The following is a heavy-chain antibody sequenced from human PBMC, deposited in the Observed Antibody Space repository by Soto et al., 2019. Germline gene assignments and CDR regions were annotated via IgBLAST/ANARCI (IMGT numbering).Heavy chain of an antibody. CDR1: GFTFSSYS. CDR2: ISSSSSTI. D-gene: IGHD3-22*01. Sequence: GGSLRLSCAASGFTFSSYSMNWVRQAPGKGLEWVSYISSSSSTIYYADSVKGRFTISRDNAKNSLYLQMNSLRDEDTAVYYCASNYYDSSGLGAFDIWGQGTMVTVSS. J-gene: IGHJ3*02. CDR3: ASNYYDSSGLGAFDI. V-gene: IGHV3-48*02.